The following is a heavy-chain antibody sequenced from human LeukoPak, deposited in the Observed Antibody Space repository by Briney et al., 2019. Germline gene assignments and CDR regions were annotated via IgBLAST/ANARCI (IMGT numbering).Heavy chain of an antibody. CDR2: IYSGGDT. Sequence: GGSLRLSCAASGFTVSSNYMNWVRQAPGKGLEWVSIIYSGGDTYYADSVKGRFTISRDNSKNTLYLQMNSLRPEDTAVYYCTRGPGSAWYSDYWGQGTLVTVSS. D-gene: IGHD6-25*01. V-gene: IGHV3-53*05. CDR3: TRGPGSAWYSDY. CDR1: GFTVSSNY. J-gene: IGHJ4*02.